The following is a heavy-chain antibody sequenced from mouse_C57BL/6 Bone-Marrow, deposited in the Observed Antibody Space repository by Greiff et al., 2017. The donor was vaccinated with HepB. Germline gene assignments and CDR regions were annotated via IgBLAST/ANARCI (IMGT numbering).Heavy chain of an antibody. CDR3: AKNRGLGLYWYFDV. J-gene: IGHJ1*03. CDR1: GFSLTSYG. Sequence: VKLQESGPGLVQPSQSLSITCTVSGFSLTSYGVHWVRQPPGKGLEWLGVIWSGGSTDYNAAFISRLSISKDNSKSQVFFKMNSLQADDTAIYYCAKNRGLGLYWYFDVWGTGTTVTVSS. D-gene: IGHD4-1*01. V-gene: IGHV2-4*01. CDR2: IWSGGST.